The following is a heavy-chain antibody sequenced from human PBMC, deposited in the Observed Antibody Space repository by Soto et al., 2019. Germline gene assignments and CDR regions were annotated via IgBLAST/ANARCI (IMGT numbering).Heavy chain of an antibody. V-gene: IGHV1-18*01. J-gene: IGHJ6*02. CDR2: ISPNSGNI. Sequence: ASVKVSCKTSGYTFTRNGISWVRQAPGQGLEWMGWISPNSGNIKYAQKLQGRVIMTTDTSTGTAYMELRSLRFDDTAVYYCVKDRDSNSWPSRDVWGPGTTVTVSS. CDR3: VKDRDSNSWPSRDV. CDR1: GYTFTRNG. D-gene: IGHD3-22*01.